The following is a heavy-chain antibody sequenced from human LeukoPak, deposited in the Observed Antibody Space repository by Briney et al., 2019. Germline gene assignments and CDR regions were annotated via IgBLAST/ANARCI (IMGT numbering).Heavy chain of an antibody. Sequence: QAGGSLRLSCAASGFTFSNYGIYWVRQAPGKGLEWVAVISNDGSEKYYADSVKGRFTISRDNAKNSLYLQMNSLRAEDTAVYYCAKDAVEQVVPLDYFDFWGQGTLVTVSS. CDR3: AKDAVEQVVPLDYFDF. CDR1: GFTFSNYG. J-gene: IGHJ4*02. CDR2: ISNDGSEK. D-gene: IGHD6-13*01. V-gene: IGHV3-30*18.